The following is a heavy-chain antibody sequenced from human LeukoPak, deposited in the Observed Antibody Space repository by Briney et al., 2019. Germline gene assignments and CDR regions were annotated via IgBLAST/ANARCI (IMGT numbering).Heavy chain of an antibody. V-gene: IGHV1-2*02. Sequence: ASVKVSCKASGYSFTGYYIQWVRQAPGQGLEWMGWLNPNSGDTNYAQKFQDRITMTRDTSISTAYMELRRLRSDDTAVYYCARGTMIVVVGWGQGTLVTVSS. CDR3: ARGTMIVVVG. J-gene: IGHJ4*02. CDR1: GYSFTGYY. CDR2: LNPNSGDT. D-gene: IGHD3-22*01.